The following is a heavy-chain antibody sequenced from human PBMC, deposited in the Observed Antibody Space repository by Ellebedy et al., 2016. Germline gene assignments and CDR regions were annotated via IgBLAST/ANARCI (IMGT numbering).Heavy chain of an antibody. J-gene: IGHJ4*02. V-gene: IGHV1-18*04. D-gene: IGHD2-2*01. Sequence: ASVKVSCKASGYSFSIHGVSWVRQAPGQGLEWMGWISALNGNIHYAPSLQGRVTLTLDPSTSTAYMDMRSLRSYDTAVYYCARGPGFCSSSSCYGESGFDYWGRGTLVTVSS. CDR1: GYSFSIHG. CDR2: ISALNGNI. CDR3: ARGPGFCSSSSCYGESGFDY.